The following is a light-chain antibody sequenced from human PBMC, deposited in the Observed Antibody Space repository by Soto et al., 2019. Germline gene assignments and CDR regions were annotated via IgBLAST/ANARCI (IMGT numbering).Light chain of an antibody. CDR3: QQYAD. J-gene: IGKJ5*01. CDR2: GAS. CDR1: QSVRSSL. Sequence: EIVSTQSPGTLSLSPRARATLSCRASQSVRSSLLAWYQQKPGQPPRLLIYGASSRATGIPDRFSGSGSGTDFTLTISRLEPEDFAVYYCQQYADVGQGTRLEIK. V-gene: IGKV3-20*01.